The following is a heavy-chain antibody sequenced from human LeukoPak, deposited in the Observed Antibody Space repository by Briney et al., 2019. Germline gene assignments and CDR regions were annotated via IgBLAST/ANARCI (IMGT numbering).Heavy chain of an antibody. CDR1: GGTFSSYS. J-gene: IGHJ4*02. Sequence: SVKVSCKASGGTFSSYSISWVRQAPGQGLEWVGGIVPIFGTADYAQKFQGRVTITADESTSTAYMELSSLRSEDTAVYYCARVKRYCSSTSCYILYDYWGQGTLVTVSS. CDR2: IVPIFGTA. D-gene: IGHD2-2*02. V-gene: IGHV1-69*13. CDR3: ARVKRYCSSTSCYILYDY.